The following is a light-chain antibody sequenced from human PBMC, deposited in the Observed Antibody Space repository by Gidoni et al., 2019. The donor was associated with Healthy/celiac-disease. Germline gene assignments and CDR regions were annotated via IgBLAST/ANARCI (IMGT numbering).Light chain of an antibody. J-gene: IGKJ4*01. CDR3: QQYNNWPPLT. CDR2: GAS. CDR1: QRVSSN. Sequence: DIVMTQSPATLSVSPGERATLSCRASQRVSSNLAWYQQKPGQAPRLLIYGASTRATGIPARFSGSGSGTEFTLTISSLQSEDFAVYYCQQYNNWPPLTFXGXTKVEIK. V-gene: IGKV3-15*01.